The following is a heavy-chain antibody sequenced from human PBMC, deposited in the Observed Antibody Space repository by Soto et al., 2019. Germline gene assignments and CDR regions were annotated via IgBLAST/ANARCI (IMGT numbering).Heavy chain of an antibody. CDR3: VPLIDHDAFDI. CDR1: GYSFTSYW. V-gene: IGHV5-10-1*01. Sequence: RGESLKISCKGSGYSFTSYWISWVRQMPGKGPEWMGRIDPSDSYTNYSPSFQGHVTISADKSISTAYLQWSSLKASDTAMYYCVPLIDHDAFDIWGQGTMVTVSS. CDR2: IDPSDSYT. J-gene: IGHJ3*02.